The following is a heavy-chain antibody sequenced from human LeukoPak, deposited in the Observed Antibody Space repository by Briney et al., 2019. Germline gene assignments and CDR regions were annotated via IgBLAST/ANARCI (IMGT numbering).Heavy chain of an antibody. CDR3: ARDPVEIATTEFDY. CDR1: GHRFSSYG. V-gene: IGHV1-18*01. D-gene: IGHD5-24*01. J-gene: IGHJ4*02. CDR2: ISGYNGNT. Sequence: ASVKVSCKASGHRFSSYGIIWVRQAPGQGLEWMGWISGYNGNTNYAQKLKGRVTMTTDTSTSTAYMDLSKLRSDDTAVYYCARDPVEIATTEFDYWGQGTLVTVSS.